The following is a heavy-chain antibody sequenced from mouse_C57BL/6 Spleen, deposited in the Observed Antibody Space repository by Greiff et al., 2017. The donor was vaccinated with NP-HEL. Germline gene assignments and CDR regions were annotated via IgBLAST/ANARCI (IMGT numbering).Heavy chain of an antibody. V-gene: IGHV1-9*01. J-gene: IGHJ2*01. Sequence: VQGVESGAELMKPGASVKLSCKATGYTFTGYWIEWVKQRPGHGLEWIGEILPGSGSTNYNEKFKGKATFTADTSSNTAYMQLSSLTTEDSAIYYCARSSYYYGSSYNFDYWGQGTTLTASS. CDR2: ILPGSGST. CDR1: GYTFTGYW. CDR3: ARSSYYYGSSYNFDY. D-gene: IGHD1-1*01.